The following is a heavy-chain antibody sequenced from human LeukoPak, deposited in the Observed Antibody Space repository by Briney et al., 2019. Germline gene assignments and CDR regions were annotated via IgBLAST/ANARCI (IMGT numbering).Heavy chain of an antibody. Sequence: GRSLRLSCAASGFTFDDYAMHWVRQAPGKGLVWISRIISDGSTTSYADSVKGRFTISRDNAKNTLYLQMNSLRAEDTAVYYCARGNYYGQGYWGQGTLVTVSS. J-gene: IGHJ4*02. CDR3: ARGNYYGQGY. V-gene: IGHV3-74*01. CDR1: GFTFDDYA. D-gene: IGHD3-10*01. CDR2: IISDGSTT.